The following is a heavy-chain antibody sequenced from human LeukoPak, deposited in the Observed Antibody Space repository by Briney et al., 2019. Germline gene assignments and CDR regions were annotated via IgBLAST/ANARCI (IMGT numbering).Heavy chain of an antibody. V-gene: IGHV3-53*01. CDR3: AKKRESSPTSFDN. Sequence: HSGGSLRLSCAASGFTVSGNYMSWVRQAPGKGLQWVSFIYTDGGTYYADSVKGRFTISRDNSKNTLYLQMSGLRAEDTALYYCAKKRESSPTSFDNWGQGTLVTVSS. D-gene: IGHD2/OR15-2a*01. CDR1: GFTVSGNY. J-gene: IGHJ4*02. CDR2: IYTDGGT.